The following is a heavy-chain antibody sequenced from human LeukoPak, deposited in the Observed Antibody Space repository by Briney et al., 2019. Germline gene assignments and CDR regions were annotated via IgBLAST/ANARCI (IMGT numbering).Heavy chain of an antibody. CDR2: IYANGRT. Sequence: SETLSLTCTVSGGSFSSYYWSWIRQPAGKGLEWIGRIYANGRTNYNPSLKSRVTMSVDTSKNQFSLKVTSVTAADTAVYYCAKGGIAAEDYGMDVWGQGTTVIVSS. J-gene: IGHJ6*02. D-gene: IGHD6-13*01. CDR1: GGSFSSYY. V-gene: IGHV4-4*07. CDR3: AKGGIAAEDYGMDV.